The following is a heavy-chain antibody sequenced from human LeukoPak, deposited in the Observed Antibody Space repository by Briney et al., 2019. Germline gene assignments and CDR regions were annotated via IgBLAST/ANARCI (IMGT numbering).Heavy chain of an antibody. J-gene: IGHJ4*02. CDR2: INGKRGDT. Sequence: ASVKVSSKASGFTFTDHYMHWVRQAPGQGLEWMGWINGKRGDTNYAQNFQDRVTMTRDTSTSTVYMELSRLTVDDTAVYYCARDHDWGVDYWGQGTLVTVSS. CDR3: ARDHDWGVDY. D-gene: IGHD7-27*01. CDR1: GFTFTDHY. V-gene: IGHV1-2*02.